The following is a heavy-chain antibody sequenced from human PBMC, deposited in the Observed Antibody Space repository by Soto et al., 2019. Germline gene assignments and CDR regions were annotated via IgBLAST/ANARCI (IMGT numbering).Heavy chain of an antibody. CDR3: ARGLDWLRFDY. V-gene: IGHV4-34*01. CDR2: INHSGST. D-gene: IGHD3-9*01. J-gene: IGHJ4*02. CDR1: GGSFSGYY. Sequence: PSQTLSLTCAVCGGSFSGYYWSWIRQPPGKGLEWIGEINHSGSTNYNPSLKSRVTISVDTSKNQFSLKLSSVTAADTAVYYCARGLDWLRFDYWGQGTLVTVSS.